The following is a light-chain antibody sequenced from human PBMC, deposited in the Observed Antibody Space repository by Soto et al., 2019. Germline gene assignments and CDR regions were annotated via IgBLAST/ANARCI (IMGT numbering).Light chain of an antibody. J-gene: IGKJ2*01. V-gene: IGKV3-20*01. CDR3: EQYDSSPYT. CDR2: AAS. CDR1: QSISSTY. Sequence: EIVLTQSPGTLSLSPGERATLSCRASQSISSTYFAWYQHKPGQAPRLLIYAASSRETGIPDRFSGSGSGTDFTLTIRRVEPEDFAVYYCEQYDSSPYTFGQGTKLEMK.